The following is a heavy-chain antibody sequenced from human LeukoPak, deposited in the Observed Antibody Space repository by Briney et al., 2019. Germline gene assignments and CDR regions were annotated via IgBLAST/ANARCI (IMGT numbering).Heavy chain of an antibody. CDR2: INPNSGGT. CDR3: ARLAATYYFYYYMDV. Sequence: ASVKVSCKASGYTFTGYYLHWVRQAPGQGLEWMGRINPNSGGTNYAQKFQGRVTMTRDTSISTAYMELTRLRSDDTAVYYCARLAATYYFYYYMDVWGKGTTVTVSS. CDR1: GYTFTGYY. V-gene: IGHV1-2*06. D-gene: IGHD6-6*01. J-gene: IGHJ6*03.